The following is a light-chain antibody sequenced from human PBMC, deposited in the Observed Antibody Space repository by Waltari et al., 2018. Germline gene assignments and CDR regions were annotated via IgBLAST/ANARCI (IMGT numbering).Light chain of an antibody. J-gene: IGLJ2*01. CDR1: SSNIGNNI. CDR2: TTT. CDR3: ATWDDSLNGPV. Sequence: QSVLTQPPSASGTPGQRVTISCSGNSSNIGNNILTWYQQLPGTAPKLLIYTTTQRPSGVPDRFSGSKSGTSASLAISGLQSEDEADYYCATWDDSLNGPVFGGGTKLTVL. V-gene: IGLV1-44*01.